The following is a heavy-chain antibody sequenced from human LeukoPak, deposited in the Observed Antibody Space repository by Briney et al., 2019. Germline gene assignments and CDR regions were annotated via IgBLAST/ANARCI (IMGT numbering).Heavy chain of an antibody. D-gene: IGHD3-10*01. Sequence: PSETLSLTCTVSGGSISSYYWSWIRQPPGKGLEWIGYIYYSGSTNYNPSLKSRVTISVDTSKNQFSLKLSSVTAADTAVYYCARQITMVRGLQNWFDPWGQGTLDTVSS. V-gene: IGHV4-59*08. J-gene: IGHJ5*02. CDR3: ARQITMVRGLQNWFDP. CDR1: GGSISSYY. CDR2: IYYSGST.